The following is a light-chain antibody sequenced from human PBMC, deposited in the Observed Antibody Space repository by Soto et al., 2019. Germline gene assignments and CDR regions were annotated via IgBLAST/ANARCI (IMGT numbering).Light chain of an antibody. CDR2: GAS. CDR3: QQRSNWHTIT. V-gene: IGKV3-11*01. J-gene: IGKJ5*01. CDR1: QSVGTL. Sequence: EILLTQSPDTLSLSPGERATLSCRAAQSVGTLLAWYQHKTGQAPRLLISGASSRATGIPDRFTGSGSETSFTLTISRLETEDFAVYYCQQRSNWHTITFGQGTRLEIK.